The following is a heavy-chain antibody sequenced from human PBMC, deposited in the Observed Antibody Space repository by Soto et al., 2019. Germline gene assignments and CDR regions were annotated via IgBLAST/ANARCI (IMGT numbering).Heavy chain of an antibody. CDR3: AKGARATGLVPKIFDY. V-gene: IGHV3-23*01. CDR1: GFTFSSYA. J-gene: IGHJ4*02. CDR2: ISGSGGST. D-gene: IGHD6-19*01. Sequence: GGSLRPSCAASGFTFSSYAMSWVRQAPGKGLEWVSAISGSGGSTYYADSVKGRFTISRDNSKNTLYLQMNSLRAEDTAVYYCAKGARATGLVPKIFDYWGQGTLVTVSS.